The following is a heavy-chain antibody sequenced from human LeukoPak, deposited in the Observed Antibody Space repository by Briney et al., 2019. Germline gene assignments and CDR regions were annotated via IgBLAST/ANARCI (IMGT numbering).Heavy chain of an antibody. Sequence: GGSLRLSCAASGFTFSSYAMSWVRQAPGKGLEWVSAISGSGGSTYYADSVKGRFTISRGNSKNTLYLQMNSLRAEDTAVYYCARHNRIAVAGCHFDYWGQGTLVTVSS. CDR3: ARHNRIAVAGCHFDY. CDR2: ISGSGGST. D-gene: IGHD6-13*01. V-gene: IGHV3-23*01. J-gene: IGHJ4*02. CDR1: GFTFSSYA.